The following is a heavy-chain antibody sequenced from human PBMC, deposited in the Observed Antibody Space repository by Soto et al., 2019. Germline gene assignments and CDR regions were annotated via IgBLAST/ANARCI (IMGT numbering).Heavy chain of an antibody. J-gene: IGHJ4*02. Sequence: EVQLVESGGGLVKPGGSLRLSCAASGFTFSSYSMNWVLQAPGKGLEWVSSISSSSSYIYYADSVKGRFTISRNNAKKSLYLQMNSLRAEDTAVYYCARDSYDSSGYYSIFDYWGQGTLVTVSS. V-gene: IGHV3-21*01. CDR3: ARDSYDSSGYYSIFDY. CDR2: ISSSSSYI. CDR1: GFTFSSYS. D-gene: IGHD3-22*01.